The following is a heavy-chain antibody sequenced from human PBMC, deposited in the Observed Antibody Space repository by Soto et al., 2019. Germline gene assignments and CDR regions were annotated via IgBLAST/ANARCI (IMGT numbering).Heavy chain of an antibody. CDR1: GGSISSGGYY. CDR3: ARAFHLYDFWSGSARGFDP. CDR2: IYYSGST. J-gene: IGHJ5*02. D-gene: IGHD3-3*01. V-gene: IGHV4-31*03. Sequence: SETLSLTCTVSGGSISSGGYYWSLILQHPRKGLEWIGYIYYSGSTYYNPSLKSRVTISVDTSKNQFSLKLSSVTAADTAVYYCARAFHLYDFWSGSARGFDPWGQGTLVTVSS.